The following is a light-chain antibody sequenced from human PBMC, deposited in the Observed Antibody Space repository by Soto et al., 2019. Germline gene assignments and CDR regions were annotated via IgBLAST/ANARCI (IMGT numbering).Light chain of an antibody. CDR1: KSVSTRF. Sequence: ENVLTQSPGTLSLSPGERATLSCRASKSVSTRFLAWYQQKPDQAPRLLLYGASTSTTGIPDKFSGSGSGTDVNLSVIRLEPEDFAEYDGQQFGESLTFGEGTEVES. J-gene: IGKJ4*01. CDR2: GAS. CDR3: QQFGESLT. V-gene: IGKV3-20*01.